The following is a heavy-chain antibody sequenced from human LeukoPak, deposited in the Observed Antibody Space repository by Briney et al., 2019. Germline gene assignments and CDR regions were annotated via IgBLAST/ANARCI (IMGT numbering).Heavy chain of an antibody. CDR2: IIPILGIA. V-gene: IGHV1-69*02. Sequence: VASVKVSCKASGGTFSSYTISWVRQAPGQGLEWMGRIIPILGIANYAQKFQGRVTMTRDTSTSTVYMELSSLRSEDTAVYYCARGAARAGSGMDVWGQGTTVTVSS. J-gene: IGHJ6*02. D-gene: IGHD6-6*01. CDR1: GGTFSSYT. CDR3: ARGAARAGSGMDV.